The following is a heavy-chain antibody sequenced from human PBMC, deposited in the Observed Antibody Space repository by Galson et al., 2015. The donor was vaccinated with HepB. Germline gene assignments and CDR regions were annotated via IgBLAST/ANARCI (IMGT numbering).Heavy chain of an antibody. D-gene: IGHD2-15*01. CDR2: INPSGGST. Sequence: SVKVSCKASGYTFTSYYMHWVRQAPGQGLEWMGIINPSGGSTSYAQKFQGRVTMTRDTSTSTVYMELSSLRSEDTAVYYCARGSCSGGSCYPCYFDYWGQGTLVTVSS. V-gene: IGHV1-46*01. J-gene: IGHJ4*03. CDR1: GYTFTSYY. CDR3: ARGSCSGGSCYPCYFDY.